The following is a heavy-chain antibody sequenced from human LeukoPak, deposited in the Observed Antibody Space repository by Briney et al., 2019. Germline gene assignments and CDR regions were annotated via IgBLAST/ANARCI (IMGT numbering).Heavy chain of an antibody. D-gene: IGHD3-22*01. CDR1: GGSISSDY. V-gene: IGHV4-59*08. J-gene: IGHJ6*02. CDR2: ISYSGST. CDR3: ARCRYYDSSGNYGMDV. Sequence: SETLSLTCAVSGGSISSDYWGWIRQPPGKGLEWIGYISYSGSTNYNPSLKSRVTISLDTPKNQFSLKLGSVTAADTAVYYCARCRYYDSSGNYGMDVWGQGTTVTVSS.